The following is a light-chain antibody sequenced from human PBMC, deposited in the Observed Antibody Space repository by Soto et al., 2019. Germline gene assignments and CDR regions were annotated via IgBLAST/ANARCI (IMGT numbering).Light chain of an antibody. CDR3: SSYTSSITPYV. Sequence: QSALTQPASVSGSPGQSITISCSGTRSDIGSYNYVAWYQQFPGKTPKILIYGVSNRPSGVSSRFSGSKSGNAAYLTISGLQADDEAEYYCSSYTSSITPYVFGTGTKVTVL. CDR2: GVS. V-gene: IGLV2-14*01. CDR1: RSDIGSYNY. J-gene: IGLJ1*01.